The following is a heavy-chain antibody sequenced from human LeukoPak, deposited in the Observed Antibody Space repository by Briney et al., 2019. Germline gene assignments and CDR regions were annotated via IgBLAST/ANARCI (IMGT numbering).Heavy chain of an antibody. CDR2: IGRNGGGI. Sequence: GGSLRLSCAASGFTFDNYAMHWVRQAPGKGLEWVSGIGRNGGGIVYADSVKGRFTISRDNAKNSLYLQMDSLRDEDTALYYCAKDHEVAVAGQDWGQGTLVTVSS. V-gene: IGHV3-9*01. D-gene: IGHD6-19*01. J-gene: IGHJ4*02. CDR3: AKDHEVAVAGQD. CDR1: GFTFDNYA.